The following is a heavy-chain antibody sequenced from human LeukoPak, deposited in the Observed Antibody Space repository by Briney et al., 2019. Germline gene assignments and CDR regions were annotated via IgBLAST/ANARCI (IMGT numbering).Heavy chain of an antibody. CDR3: ALTARGWPYYFDY. V-gene: IGHV3-23*01. CDR1: GFTFSSYA. CDR2: FGGTGGSGGNT. D-gene: IGHD6-19*01. Sequence: GGSLRLSCVASGFTFSSYAMCWVRQAPGKGLEWVSGFGGTGGSGGNTYYADSVKGRFTISRDNAKNTLYLQMNSLRAEDTAVYYCALTARGWPYYFDYWGQGTLVTVSS. J-gene: IGHJ4*02.